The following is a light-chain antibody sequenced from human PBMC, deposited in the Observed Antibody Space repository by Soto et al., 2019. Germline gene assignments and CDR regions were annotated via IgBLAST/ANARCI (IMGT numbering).Light chain of an antibody. CDR1: RGHSSYA. V-gene: IGLV4-69*01. J-gene: IGLJ2*01. Sequence: PVLTQSPSASASLGASVKLTCTLSRGHSSYAIAWHQQQPEKGPRYLMKLNSDGSHSKGDGIPDRFSGSSSGAERYLTISSLQAEDEADYYCQTWGTGTPVVFGGGTKRTVL. CDR2: LNSDGSH. CDR3: QTWGTGTPVV.